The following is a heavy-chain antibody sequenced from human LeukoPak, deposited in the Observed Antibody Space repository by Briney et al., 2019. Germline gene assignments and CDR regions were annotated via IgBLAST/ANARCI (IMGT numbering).Heavy chain of an antibody. CDR1: GYSFVLYG. D-gene: IGHD5-18*01. CDR3: ARVGGLEYSYDYYFDY. Sequence: GASVKVSCKTSGYSFVLYGISWVRQAPGQGPEWMGWTSPYNENTKYAEKFQGRVTMTTDTSTSTVYMELRSLRSEDTAVYYCARVGGLEYSYDYYFDYWGQGTPVTVSP. J-gene: IGHJ4*02. CDR2: TSPYNENT. V-gene: IGHV1-18*01.